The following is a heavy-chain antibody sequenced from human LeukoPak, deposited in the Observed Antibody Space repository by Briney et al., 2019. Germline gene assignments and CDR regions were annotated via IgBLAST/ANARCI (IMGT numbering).Heavy chain of an antibody. V-gene: IGHV4-38-2*02. D-gene: IGHD6-13*01. CDR3: AFWPGTAAGFNGPFDH. CDR1: GDSISSGSYY. J-gene: IGHJ4*02. CDR2: IYHSGST. Sequence: SETPSLTCTVSGDSISSGSYYWGWIRQPPGKGLEWIGSIYHSGSTYYNPSLKSRVTISVDTSKNQFSLKLSSVTAADTAVYYCAFWPGTAAGFNGPFDHWGQGTLVTVSS.